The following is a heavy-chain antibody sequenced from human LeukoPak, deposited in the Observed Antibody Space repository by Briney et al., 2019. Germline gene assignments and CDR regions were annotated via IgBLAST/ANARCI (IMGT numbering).Heavy chain of an antibody. CDR3: ARGQGQWLRWDWFDP. V-gene: IGHV1-8*02. CDR1: GYTFTGYY. D-gene: IGHD6-19*01. J-gene: IGHJ5*02. Sequence: APVKVSCKASGYTFTGYYMHWVRQAPGQGLEWMGWINPNSGNTGYAQKFQGRVTMTRNTSISTAYMELSSLRSEDTAVYYCARGQGQWLRWDWFDPWGQGTLVTVSS. CDR2: INPNSGNT.